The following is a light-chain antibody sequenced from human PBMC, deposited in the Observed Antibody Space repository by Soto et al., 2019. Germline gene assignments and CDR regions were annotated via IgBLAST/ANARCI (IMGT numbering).Light chain of an antibody. CDR2: DAS. J-gene: IGKJ4*01. CDR3: QQRSNWPPLLT. Sequence: TQSPSTLSASVGDRVTITCRASQNINRWLAWYQQKPGQAPRLLIYDASNRATGIPARFSGSGSGTDFTLTISSLEPEDFAVYYCQQRSNWPPLLTFGGGSKVDVK. V-gene: IGKV3-11*01. CDR1: QNINRW.